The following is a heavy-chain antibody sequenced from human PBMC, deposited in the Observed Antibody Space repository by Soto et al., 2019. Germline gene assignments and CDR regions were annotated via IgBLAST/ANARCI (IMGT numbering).Heavy chain of an antibody. CDR3: ARGPRVIVEIYFDY. Sequence: QVQLVESGGGVVQPGRSLRLSCAASGFTFSSYGMHWVRQAPGKGLEWVAVIWYDGSNKYYADSVKGRFTISRDNSKNTLYLQMNSLRAEDTAVYYCARGPRVIVEIYFDYWGQGTLVTVSS. J-gene: IGHJ4*02. CDR1: GFTFSSYG. CDR2: IWYDGSNK. D-gene: IGHD3-22*01. V-gene: IGHV3-33*01.